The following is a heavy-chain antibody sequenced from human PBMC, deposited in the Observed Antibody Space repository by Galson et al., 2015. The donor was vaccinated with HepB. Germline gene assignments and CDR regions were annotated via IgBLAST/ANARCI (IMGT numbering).Heavy chain of an antibody. Sequence: SLRLSCAASGFTFSNYAMRWVRQAPGKGLEWVASISHTGSNTYYADSVKGRFTISRDNSKNTLNLQMNSLRAEDTAVYYCAKDRWSSYYKDYWGQGTLVIVSS. CDR1: GFTFSNYA. V-gene: IGHV3-23*01. CDR3: AKDRWSSYYKDY. CDR2: ISHTGSNT. J-gene: IGHJ4*02. D-gene: IGHD3-3*01.